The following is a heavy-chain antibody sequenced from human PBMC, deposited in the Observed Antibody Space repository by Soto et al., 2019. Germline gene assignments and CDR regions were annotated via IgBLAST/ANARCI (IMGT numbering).Heavy chain of an antibody. CDR3: ASCVCKSVHPPSFDY. J-gene: IGHJ4*02. D-gene: IGHD1-1*01. CDR1: GFTFSSDS. Sequence: EVQLVESGGGLVKPGGSLRLSCAASGFTFSSDSMNWVRQAPGKGLEWVSSISSSSIYIYYEDSVKGRFTISRDNSKNSLYLQRESLRAEDTAVYYGASCVCKSVHPPSFDYWGRESLVTVTS. CDR2: ISSSSIYI. V-gene: IGHV3-21*04.